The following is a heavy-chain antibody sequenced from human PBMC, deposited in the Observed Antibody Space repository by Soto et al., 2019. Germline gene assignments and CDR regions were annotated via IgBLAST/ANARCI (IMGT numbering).Heavy chain of an antibody. Sequence: EVQLVESGGGLVQPGGSLRLSCVASGFTFSSHWMNWVRQVPGKGLEWVANIKEDGTEINYVDSVKGRFAISRDNAKKSLYLQMNSLRVDDAAVSHCVRSSGWTGDYWGQGILVTVSS. CDR3: VRSSGWTGDY. V-gene: IGHV3-7*04. D-gene: IGHD3-10*01. J-gene: IGHJ4*02. CDR2: IKEDGTEI. CDR1: GFTFSSHW.